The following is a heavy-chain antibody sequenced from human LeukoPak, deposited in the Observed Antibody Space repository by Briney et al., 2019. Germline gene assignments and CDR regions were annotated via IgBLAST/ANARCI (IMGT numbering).Heavy chain of an antibody. CDR2: ISWNGGSI. Sequence: GRSLRLSCAASGLTFDDYAMHWVRQAPGKGLEWVSGISWNGGSIGYADSVKGRFTISRDNAKNSLYLQMNSLKPEDTALYYCAKDRGAGSGFFDYWGQGALVTVSS. D-gene: IGHD1-26*01. V-gene: IGHV3-9*01. CDR3: AKDRGAGSGFFDY. CDR1: GLTFDDYA. J-gene: IGHJ4*02.